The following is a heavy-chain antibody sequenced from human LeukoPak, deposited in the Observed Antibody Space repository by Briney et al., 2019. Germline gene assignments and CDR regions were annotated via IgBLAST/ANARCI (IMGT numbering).Heavy chain of an antibody. CDR1: GFTFTSYG. J-gene: IGHJ4*02. D-gene: IGHD3-10*01. CDR3: AGDLSPVVRASPMGY. V-gene: IGHV3-30*03. Sequence: GGSLRLSCAASGFTFTSYGMHWVRQAPGKGLEWVALITYDGYYKYYSDSVKGRFTISSDTSKNTLYLQMNSLRAEDTAVYYCAGDLSPVVRASPMGYWGQGTLVTVSS. CDR2: ITYDGYYK.